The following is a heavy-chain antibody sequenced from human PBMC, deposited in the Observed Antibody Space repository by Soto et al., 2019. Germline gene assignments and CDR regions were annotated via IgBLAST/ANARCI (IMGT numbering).Heavy chain of an antibody. CDR1: GVSISSYY. CDR3: ARAWGFYFDF. V-gene: IGHV4-59*01. D-gene: IGHD1-26*01. Sequence: SETLSLTCTVSGVSISSYYWSWIRQPPGKGLEWIGYIYYSGSTNYNPSLKSRVTISVDTSKNQFSLKLSSVTAADTAVYYCARAWGFYFDFWARGILVTVSS. J-gene: IGHJ4*02. CDR2: IYYSGST.